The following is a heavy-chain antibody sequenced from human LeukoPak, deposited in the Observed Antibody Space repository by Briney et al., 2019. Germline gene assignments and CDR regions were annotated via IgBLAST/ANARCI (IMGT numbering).Heavy chain of an antibody. D-gene: IGHD1/OR15-1a*01. CDR1: GGSVNSGTYY. J-gene: IGHJ5*02. V-gene: IGHV4-31*03. CDR3: ARLEQTTWFDP. Sequence: SQTLSLTCTVSGGSVNSGTYYWSWIRQHPGKGLECLRYIYYTGSTYYNPSLKSRVTMSVDTSKNQFSLKLSSVTAADTAVYYCARLEQTTWFDPWGQGTLVTVSS. CDR2: IYYTGST.